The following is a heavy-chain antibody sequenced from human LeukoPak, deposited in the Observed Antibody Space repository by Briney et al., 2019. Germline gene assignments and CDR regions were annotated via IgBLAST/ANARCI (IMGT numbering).Heavy chain of an antibody. V-gene: IGHV4-30-2*01. Sequence: SETLSLICTVSGGSISSGGYYWSWIRQPPGKGLEWIGYIYHSGSTYYNPSLKSRVTISVDRSKNQFSLKLSSVTAADTAVYYCARVPQSDDAFDIWGQGTMVTVSS. CDR1: GGSISSGGYY. CDR2: IYHSGST. J-gene: IGHJ3*02. CDR3: ARVPQSDDAFDI.